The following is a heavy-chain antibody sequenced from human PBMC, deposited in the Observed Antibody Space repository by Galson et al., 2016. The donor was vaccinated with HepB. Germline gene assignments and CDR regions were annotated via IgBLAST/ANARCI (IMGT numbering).Heavy chain of an antibody. Sequence: SLRLSCAASGFTFSNYWIHWVRQAPGKGLVWVSRINPGGSTTGFADSVKGRFTISRDNAKNTVYLYMKSLRAEDTAIYYCAKGLQYYSYALDVWGQGTTVTVSS. V-gene: IGHV3-74*01. CDR1: GFTFSNYW. CDR2: INPGGSTT. J-gene: IGHJ6*02. CDR3: AKGLQYYSYALDV.